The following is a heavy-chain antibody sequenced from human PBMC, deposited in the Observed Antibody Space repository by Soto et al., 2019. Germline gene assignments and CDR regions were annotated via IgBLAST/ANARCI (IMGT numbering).Heavy chain of an antibody. J-gene: IGHJ1*01. CDR3: ARGGSSWSAEYYQH. CDR1: GYTFTNYG. D-gene: IGHD6-13*01. V-gene: IGHV1-18*01. CDR2: ISGYNANT. Sequence: QVPLVQSGAEVKKPGASVKVSCKASGYTFTNYGISWVRQAPGQGPEWMGWISGYNANTKYAQTLQDRVTLTTDTSTSTVYMELRSLRSDDTAVYYCARGGSSWSAEYYQHWGQGTLVIVSS.